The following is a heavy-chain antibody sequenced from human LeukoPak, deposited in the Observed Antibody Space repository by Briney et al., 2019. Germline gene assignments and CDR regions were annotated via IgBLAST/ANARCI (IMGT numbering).Heavy chain of an antibody. CDR3: ARDDLTAQYMDV. Sequence: SVKVSCKASGGTFSSYGISWVRQAPGQGLEWMGGVIPLFGTAEYAQKFQGRVTITTDESTTTAYMELSSLRSEDTAVYYCARDDLTAQYMDVWGTGTTVTVSS. D-gene: IGHD2-21*02. CDR2: VIPLFGTA. J-gene: IGHJ6*03. CDR1: GGTFSSYG. V-gene: IGHV1-69*05.